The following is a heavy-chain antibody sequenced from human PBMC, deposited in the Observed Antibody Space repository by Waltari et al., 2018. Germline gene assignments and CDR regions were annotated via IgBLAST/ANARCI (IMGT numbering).Heavy chain of an antibody. CDR1: GFTVSSNY. Sequence: EVQLVESGGGLIQPGGSLRLSCAASGFTVSSNYMSWVRQAPGKGLEGVSVIYSGGSTYYADAVKGRFTISRDNSKNTLYLQMNSLRAEDTAVYYCARGTGSSGWYEFDYWGQGTLVTVSS. D-gene: IGHD6-19*01. J-gene: IGHJ4*02. CDR2: IYSGGST. CDR3: ARGTGSSGWYEFDY. V-gene: IGHV3-53*01.